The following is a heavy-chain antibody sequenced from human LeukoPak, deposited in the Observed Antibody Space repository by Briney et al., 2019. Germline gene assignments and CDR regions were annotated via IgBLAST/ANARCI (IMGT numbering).Heavy chain of an antibody. CDR1: GYTFTSYA. Sequence: ASVKVSCKASGYTFTSYAMHWVRQAPGQRLEWMGWINAGNGNTKYSQKFQGRVTITRDTSVSTAYMELSSLRSEGTAVYYCARGLTYYYGSGSYYNPKYYFDYWGQGTLVTVSS. D-gene: IGHD3-10*01. CDR3: ARGLTYYYGSGSYYNPKYYFDY. CDR2: INAGNGNT. J-gene: IGHJ4*02. V-gene: IGHV1-3*01.